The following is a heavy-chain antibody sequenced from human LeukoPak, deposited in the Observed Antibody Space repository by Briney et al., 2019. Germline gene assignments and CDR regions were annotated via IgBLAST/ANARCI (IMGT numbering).Heavy chain of an antibody. CDR1: GSTFSSYA. CDR3: AKDLRVIVVTYYMDV. CDR2: ISGNGGST. J-gene: IGHJ6*03. D-gene: IGHD2-2*01. V-gene: IGHV3-23*01. Sequence: GGSLRLSCAASGSTFSSYAMTWVRQAPGKGLEWVSSISGNGGSTYYTDSVKGRFTISRDNSKNTLYLQMNSLRAEDTAAYYCAKDLRVIVVTYYMDVWGKGTTVTVSS.